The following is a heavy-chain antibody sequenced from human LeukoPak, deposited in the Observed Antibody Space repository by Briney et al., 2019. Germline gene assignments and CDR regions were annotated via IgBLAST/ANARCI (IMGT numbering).Heavy chain of an antibody. CDR1: GFTFSSYS. Sequence: GGSLRLSCAASGFTFSSYSMDWVRQAPGKGLEWVSYISDSSSIIYYADSVKGRFTISRDNAKNSLYLQMNSLRAEDTAVYYCARRLGATDYWGQGTLVTVSS. J-gene: IGHJ4*02. D-gene: IGHD1-26*01. CDR2: ISDSSSII. V-gene: IGHV3-48*01. CDR3: ARRLGATDY.